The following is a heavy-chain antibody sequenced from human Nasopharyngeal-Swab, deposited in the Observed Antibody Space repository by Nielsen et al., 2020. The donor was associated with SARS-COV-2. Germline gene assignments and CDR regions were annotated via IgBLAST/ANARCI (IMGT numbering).Heavy chain of an antibody. J-gene: IGHJ6*02. CDR3: ARGNEGAAAGTGYYYYGMDV. Sequence: SVKVSCKASGGTLSSYAISWVRQAPGQGLEWMGRIIPILGIANYAQKFQGRVTITADKSTSTAYMELSSLRSEDTAVYYCARGNEGAAAGTGYYYYGMDVWGQGTTVTVSS. D-gene: IGHD6-13*01. CDR2: IIPILGIA. CDR1: GGTLSSYA. V-gene: IGHV1-69*04.